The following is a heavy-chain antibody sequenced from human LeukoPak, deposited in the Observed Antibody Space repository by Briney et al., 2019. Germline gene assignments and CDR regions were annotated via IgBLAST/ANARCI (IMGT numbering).Heavy chain of an antibody. D-gene: IGHD1-1*01. CDR1: GYTFTNYH. CDR3: AGSVATGTTDQLDYYYYGMDV. Sequence: GASVKVSCKASGYTFTNYHLHWVRQAPGQGLEWMGISNPSGGNRSYAQNFQGRVTMTRDTSTSTVYMELSSLRSEDTAVYYCAGSVATGTTDQLDYYYYGMDVWGQGTTVTVSS. J-gene: IGHJ6*02. V-gene: IGHV1-46*01. CDR2: SNPSGGNR.